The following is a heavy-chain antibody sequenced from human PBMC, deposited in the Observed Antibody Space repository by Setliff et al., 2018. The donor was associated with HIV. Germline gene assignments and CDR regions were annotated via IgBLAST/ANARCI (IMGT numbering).Heavy chain of an antibody. CDR1: SGSISGFY. D-gene: IGHD6-13*01. V-gene: IGHV4-4*07. J-gene: IGHJ4*02. CDR3: ARPRAAAATPYFDY. CDR2: ISASGTT. Sequence: PSETLSLTCTVSSGSISGFYWTWIRQPAGKGLEWIGRISASGTTVYNPSLKSRVIMSVDTSKKYFALRVTSVTAADSAVYYCARPRAAAATPYFDYWGQGTLVTVSS.